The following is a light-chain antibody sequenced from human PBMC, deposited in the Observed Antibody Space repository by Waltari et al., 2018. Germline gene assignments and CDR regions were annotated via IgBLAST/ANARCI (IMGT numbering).Light chain of an antibody. Sequence: ELVLTQSPGTLSLSPGERATLPCRASQSVSRALAWYQQKPGQAPRLLIYGASNRATGIPDRFSGSGSGTDFSLTISRLDPEDVAVYYCQHYERLPATFGQGTKVEIK. CDR2: GAS. J-gene: IGKJ1*01. CDR1: QSVSRA. V-gene: IGKV3-20*01. CDR3: QHYERLPAT.